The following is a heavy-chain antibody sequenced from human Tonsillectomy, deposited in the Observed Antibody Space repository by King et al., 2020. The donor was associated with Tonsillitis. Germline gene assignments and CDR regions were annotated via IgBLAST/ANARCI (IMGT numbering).Heavy chain of an antibody. CDR3: AHTLTMVRGVIIMGWFDP. D-gene: IGHD3-10*01. CDR1: GFSLSTSGVG. J-gene: IGHJ5*02. Sequence: TLQESGPTLVKPPQTLTLTCTFSGFSLSTSGVGVGWIRQPPGKALEWLALIYWNDDKRYRPSLKSGLNITKDNSKNQVVLTMTNIDPVDTGTYYCAHTLTMVRGVIIMGWFDPWGQGTLVTVSS. V-gene: IGHV2-5*01. CDR2: IYWNDDK.